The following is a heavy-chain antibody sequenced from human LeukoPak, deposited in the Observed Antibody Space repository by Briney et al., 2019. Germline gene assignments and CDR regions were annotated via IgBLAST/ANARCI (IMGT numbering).Heavy chain of an antibody. J-gene: IGHJ6*03. CDR3: ARVPSYYYYYYMDV. CDR1: GGSISSYY. V-gene: IGHV4-59*01. Sequence: SETLSLTCSVSGGSISSYYWSWIRQPPGKGLEWIGYIYYSGSTNYNPSLKSRVTISVDTSKNQFSLKLSSVTAADTAVYYCARVPSYYYYYYMDVWGKGTTVTVSS. CDR2: IYYSGST.